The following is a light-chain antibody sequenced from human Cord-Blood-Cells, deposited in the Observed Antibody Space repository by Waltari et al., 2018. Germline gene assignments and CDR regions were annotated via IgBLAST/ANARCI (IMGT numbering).Light chain of an antibody. CDR1: QSIGSS. J-gene: IGKJ1*01. V-gene: IGKV6-21*01. CDR3: HQSSSLPWT. CDR2: YAS. Sequence: IVLTQAPDFQPVTTQAKVTLPCRASQSIGSSLHWYQQKPAQSPKLPIKYASQSFSGVPSRFSGSGSGTDFTLTINSLEAEDAATYYCHQSSSLPWTFGQGTKVEIE.